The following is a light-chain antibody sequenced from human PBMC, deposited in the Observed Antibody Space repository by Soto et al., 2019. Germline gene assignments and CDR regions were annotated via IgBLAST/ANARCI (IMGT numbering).Light chain of an antibody. CDR3: GTWDSSLSAWV. Sequence: QAVVTQPPSVSAAPGQKVTIACSGTNSNIGNNYVSWYQHLPGTAPKLLIFDNNKRPSGIHDRFTGSKSGTSATLAITGLQTGDEADYYCGTWDSSLSAWVFGGGTQLTVL. V-gene: IGLV1-51*01. CDR1: NSNIGNNY. J-gene: IGLJ3*02. CDR2: DNN.